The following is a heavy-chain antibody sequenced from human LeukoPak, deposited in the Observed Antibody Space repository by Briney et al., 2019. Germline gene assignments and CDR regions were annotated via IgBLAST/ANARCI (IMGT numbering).Heavy chain of an antibody. J-gene: IGHJ4*02. V-gene: IGHV4-34*01. Sequence: SETLSLTCAVYGGSFSGYYWSWIRQPPGKGLEWIGEINHSGSTNYNPSLKSRVTISVDTSKNQFSLKLSSVTAADTAVYYCARAAYYYGPGSYIVDYWGQGTLVTVS. CDR1: GGSFSGYY. CDR3: ARAAYYYGPGSYIVDY. CDR2: INHSGST. D-gene: IGHD3-10*01.